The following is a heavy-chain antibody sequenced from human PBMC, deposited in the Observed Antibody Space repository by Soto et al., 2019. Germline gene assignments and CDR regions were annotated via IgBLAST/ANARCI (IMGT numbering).Heavy chain of an antibody. J-gene: IGHJ4*02. CDR2: IYSGGST. CDR3: ARPSSSWHNDY. Sequence: EVQLVESGGGLIQPGGSLRLSCAASGFSVSSNYMSWVRQAPGKGLEWVSVIYSGGSTYYADSVKGRFTISRDNSKNTLYLQMNSLRAEDTAVYYCARPSSSWHNDYWGQGTLVTVSS. V-gene: IGHV3-53*01. CDR1: GFSVSSNY. D-gene: IGHD6-13*01.